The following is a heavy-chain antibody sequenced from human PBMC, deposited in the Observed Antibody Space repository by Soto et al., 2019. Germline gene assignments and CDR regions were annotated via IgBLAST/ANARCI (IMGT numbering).Heavy chain of an antibody. CDR3: AKGIKADYNWLDP. CDR2: ISGGGDTA. CDR1: GFTLRNYA. V-gene: IGHV3-23*01. Sequence: WGSLRLSCVASGFTLRNYAMGWVRQAPGKGLEWVSVISGGGDTAFYADSVKGRFTISRDSSKNTLYLQMNSLRAEDTALYYCAKGIKADYNWLDPWGQGTPVTVSS. D-gene: IGHD2-15*01. J-gene: IGHJ5*02.